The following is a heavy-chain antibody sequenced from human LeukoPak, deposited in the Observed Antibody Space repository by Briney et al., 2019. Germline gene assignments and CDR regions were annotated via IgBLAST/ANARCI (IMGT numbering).Heavy chain of an antibody. D-gene: IGHD3-22*01. CDR1: GFTVSSNY. J-gene: IGHJ4*02. Sequence: GGSLRLSCAASGFTVSSNYMSWVRQAPGKGLEWVAFIRYDGSNKYYADSVKGRFTISRDNSKNTLYLQMNSLRAEDTAVYYCAKADWPDSSGYFDYWGQGTLVTVSS. CDR2: IRYDGSNK. V-gene: IGHV3-30*02. CDR3: AKADWPDSSGYFDY.